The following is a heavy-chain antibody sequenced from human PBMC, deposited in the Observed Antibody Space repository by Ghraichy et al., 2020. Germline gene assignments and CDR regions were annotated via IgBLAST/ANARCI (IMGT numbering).Heavy chain of an antibody. CDR2: VYYTVSS. CDR3: ASFRSGSGSYYLS. CDR1: GGSINSYF. Sequence: SETLSLTCTVSGGSINSYFWNWIRQPPGKGLEWIGDVYYTVSSDYNPSLKSRVAISINTSKNQFSLKLISVTSADTAVYYCASFRSGSGSYYLSWGQGTLVTVSS. V-gene: IGHV4-59*01. D-gene: IGHD1-26*01. J-gene: IGHJ4*02.